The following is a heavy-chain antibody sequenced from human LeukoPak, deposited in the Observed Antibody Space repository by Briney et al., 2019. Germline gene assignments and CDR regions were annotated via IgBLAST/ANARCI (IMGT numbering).Heavy chain of an antibody. CDR1: GGSISSGGHS. J-gene: IGHJ4*02. Sequence: SETLSLTCAVSGGSISSGGHSWSWIRQPPGKGLEWIGYIYHSGSTYYNPSLKSRVTISVDRSKNQFSLKLSSVTAADTAVYYCARGLNYFDYWGQGTLVTVSS. V-gene: IGHV4-30-2*01. CDR3: ARGLNYFDY. CDR2: IYHSGST.